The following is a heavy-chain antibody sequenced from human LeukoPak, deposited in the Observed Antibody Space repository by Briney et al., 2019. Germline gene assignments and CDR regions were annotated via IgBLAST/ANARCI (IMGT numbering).Heavy chain of an antibody. V-gene: IGHV3-33*06. Sequence: GRSLRLSCAASGFTFSSYGMHWVRQAPGKGLEWVAVIWYDGSNKYYADSVKGRFTISRDNSKNTLYLQMNSLRAEDTAVYYCAKDDGSGSSGDYWGQGTLVTVSS. D-gene: IGHD3-10*01. J-gene: IGHJ4*02. CDR3: AKDDGSGSSGDY. CDR1: GFTFSSYG. CDR2: IWYDGSNK.